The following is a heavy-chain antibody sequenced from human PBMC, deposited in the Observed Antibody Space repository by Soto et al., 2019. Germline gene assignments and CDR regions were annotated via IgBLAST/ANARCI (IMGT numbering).Heavy chain of an antibody. J-gene: IGHJ4*02. V-gene: IGHV1-46*01. D-gene: IGHD3-10*01. CDR1: GYTFTNYY. Sequence: QVQLVQSGAEVKKPGASVKVSCKASGYTFTNYYMHWVRQAPGQGLEWMGMINPSVGSTSYAQKFQGRVTMTRDTSTSTVYLELSSLRSEDTAVYYCARPFLGVTALALDYWGQGTLVTVSS. CDR2: INPSVGST. CDR3: ARPFLGVTALALDY.